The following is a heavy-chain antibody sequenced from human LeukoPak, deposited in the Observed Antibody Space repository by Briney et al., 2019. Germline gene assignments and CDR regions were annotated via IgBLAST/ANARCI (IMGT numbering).Heavy chain of an antibody. CDR1: GDSVSSKSTA. D-gene: IGHD6-19*01. CDR2: TYYRSNWYN. Sequence: SQTLSLTCAISGDSVSSKSTAWNWIRQSPSRGLEWLGRTYYRSNWYNDYAVSVRSRITINPDTSKNQFSLHLNSVTPEDTAVYYCASGAVAGKGWLDSWGQGTLVTVSS. CDR3: ASGAVAGKGWLDS. J-gene: IGHJ4*02. V-gene: IGHV6-1*01.